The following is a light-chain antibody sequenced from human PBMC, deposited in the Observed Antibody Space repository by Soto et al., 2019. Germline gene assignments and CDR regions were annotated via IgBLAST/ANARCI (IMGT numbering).Light chain of an antibody. CDR2: GAS. Sequence: EILMTQSPATLSVSPGERATLSCRASQSVDSNLAWYQQKPGQAPRLLIYGASTRATCISARFSGSGSGTEFTLTISSLQSEDFGVYYCQQYNNWWTFGQGTKVEI. CDR1: QSVDSN. J-gene: IGKJ1*01. V-gene: IGKV3-15*01. CDR3: QQYNNWWT.